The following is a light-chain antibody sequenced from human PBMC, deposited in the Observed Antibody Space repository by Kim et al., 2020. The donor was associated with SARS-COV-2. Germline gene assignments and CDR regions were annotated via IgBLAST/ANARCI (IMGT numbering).Light chain of an antibody. CDR3: QQYNNWPPLT. CDR2: HAS. J-gene: IGKJ4*01. Sequence: EIVMTQSPATLSVSPGERATLSCRASQSVDSSLAWYQHKPGQTPKLLIYHASIRATGTPARFSGSGSGTEFTLTISRLQSEDFAVYYCQQYNNWPPLTFGGGTKVDIK. CDR1: QSVDSS. V-gene: IGKV3-15*01.